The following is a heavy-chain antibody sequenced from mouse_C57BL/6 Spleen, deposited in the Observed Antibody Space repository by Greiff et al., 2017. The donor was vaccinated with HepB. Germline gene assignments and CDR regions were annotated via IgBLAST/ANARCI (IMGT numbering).Heavy chain of an antibody. Sequence: VKVVESGPELVKPGASVKISCKASGYAFSSSWMNWVKQRPGKGLEWIGRIYPGDGDTNYNGKFKGKATLTADKSSSTAYMQLSSLTSEDSAVYFCARDGYYVGWYFDVWGTGTTVTVSS. D-gene: IGHD2-3*01. J-gene: IGHJ1*03. CDR3: ARDGYYVGWYFDV. V-gene: IGHV1-82*01. CDR1: GYAFSSSW. CDR2: IYPGDGDT.